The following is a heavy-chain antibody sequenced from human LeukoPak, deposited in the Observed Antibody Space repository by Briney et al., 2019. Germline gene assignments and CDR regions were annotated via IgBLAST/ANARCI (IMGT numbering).Heavy chain of an antibody. D-gene: IGHD6-19*01. V-gene: IGHV3-48*03. Sequence: GGSLRLSCAASGFTFSSYEMNWFRQAPGKGLEWVSYISSSGSTIYYADSVKGRFTISRDNAKNSLYLQMNSLRAEDTAVYYCARHIAVAGTGIFSYYYYYGMDVWGQGTTVTVSS. CDR2: ISSSGSTI. J-gene: IGHJ6*02. CDR3: ARHIAVAGTGIFSYYYYYGMDV. CDR1: GFTFSSYE.